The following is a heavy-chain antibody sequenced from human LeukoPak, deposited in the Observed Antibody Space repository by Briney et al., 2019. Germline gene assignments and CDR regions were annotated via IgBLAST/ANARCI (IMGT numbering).Heavy chain of an antibody. J-gene: IGHJ4*02. CDR2: TFYRSKWNN. CDR3: ARDRASFDTRGSHFDY. V-gene: IGHV6-1*01. D-gene: IGHD3-22*01. CDR1: GGSVSSNSAA. Sequence: SQTLSLTCAISGGSVSSNSAAWNWVRQSPSRGLEWLGRTFYRSKWNNDYALSVKSRITINPDTSKNQFSLQLNSVTPEDTAVYYCARDRASFDTRGSHFDYWGQGTLVTVSS.